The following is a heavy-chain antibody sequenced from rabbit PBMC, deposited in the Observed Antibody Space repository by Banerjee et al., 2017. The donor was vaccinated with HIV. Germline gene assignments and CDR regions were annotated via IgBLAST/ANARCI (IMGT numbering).Heavy chain of an antibody. D-gene: IGHD6-1*01. CDR2: IHTSSSGST. V-gene: IGHV1S40*01. CDR3: ARGFTSAAGYGYGKAFNL. J-gene: IGHJ4*01. CDR1: GFSFSSRNW. Sequence: QSLEESGGDLVKPGASLTLTCTASGFSFSSRNWICWVRQAPGKGLEWIACIHTSSSGSTYCASWAKGRFTITKTSSTTVTLQMTSLTAADTATYFCARGFTSAAGYGYGKAFNLWGPGTLVTVS.